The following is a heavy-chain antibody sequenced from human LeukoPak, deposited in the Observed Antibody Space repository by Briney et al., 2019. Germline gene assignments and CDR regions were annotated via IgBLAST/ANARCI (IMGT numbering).Heavy chain of an antibody. CDR1: GFTFSSYA. D-gene: IGHD6-13*01. J-gene: IGHJ5*02. CDR2: FSGSGGST. Sequence: GGSLRLSCAASGFTFSSYAMSWVRQAPGKGLECISGFSGSGGSTYYADSVKGRFTISRDNSKNTLYLQMNSLRAEDTAVYYCARKILAAGLRFDPWGQGTLVTVSS. V-gene: IGHV3-23*01. CDR3: ARKILAAGLRFDP.